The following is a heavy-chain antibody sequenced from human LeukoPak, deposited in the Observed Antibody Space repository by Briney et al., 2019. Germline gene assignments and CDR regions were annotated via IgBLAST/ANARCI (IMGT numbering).Heavy chain of an antibody. CDR3: GRAESVNGDYVRWGY. CDR1: GFTFSSYW. V-gene: IGHV3-74*01. Sequence: GGSLRLSCAASGFTFSSYWMHWVRQAPGKGLVWVSRINSDGSSTSYADSVKGRFTISRDNAKNTLYLQMNGLRAEDTAVYYCGRAESVNGDYVRWGYWGQGTLVTVSS. J-gene: IGHJ4*02. D-gene: IGHD4-17*01. CDR2: INSDGSST.